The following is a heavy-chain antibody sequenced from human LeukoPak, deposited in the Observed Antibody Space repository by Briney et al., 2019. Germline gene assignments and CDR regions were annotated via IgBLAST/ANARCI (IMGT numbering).Heavy chain of an antibody. CDR2: IWYDGSNK. CDR1: GFTFSSYG. D-gene: IGHD4-23*01. CDR3: AKMGNYYFDY. V-gene: IGHV3-33*06. J-gene: IGHJ4*02. Sequence: PGRSLRLSCAASGFTFSSYGMHWVRQAPGKGLEWVAVIWYDGSNKYYADSVKGRFTISRDNSKNTLYLQMNSLRAEDTAVYYCAKMGNYYFDYWGQGTLVTVSS.